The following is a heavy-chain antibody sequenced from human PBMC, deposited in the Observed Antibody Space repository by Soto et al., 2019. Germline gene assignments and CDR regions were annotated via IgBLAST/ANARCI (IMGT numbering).Heavy chain of an antibody. J-gene: IGHJ4*02. D-gene: IGHD6-19*01. CDR3: AKDDSRGWYRSFDY. Sequence: EVQLLESGGGLVQPGGSLRLSCAASGFSFIGYPMSWVRQTPGKGLEWVSGIDASTGRTYFADFVEGRFTISRDNSKNTLYLQMNSLRVEDTAIYYCAKDDSRGWYRSFDYWGQGTLVTVSS. V-gene: IGHV3-23*01. CDR2: IDASTGRT. CDR1: GFSFIGYP.